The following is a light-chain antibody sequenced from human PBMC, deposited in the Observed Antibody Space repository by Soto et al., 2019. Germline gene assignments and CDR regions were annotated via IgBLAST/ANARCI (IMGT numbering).Light chain of an antibody. CDR2: EVS. V-gene: IGLV2-14*01. J-gene: IGLJ2*01. CDR3: SSYTSSSTILV. Sequence: QSALTQPASVSGSPGQSITISCTGTSSDVGGYNYVSWYQQHPGKAPKLMIYEVSNRPSGVSNRFSGSKSGNTASLTISGLQAEDEAGYYCSSYTSSSTILVFGGGTKLTVL. CDR1: SSDVGGYNY.